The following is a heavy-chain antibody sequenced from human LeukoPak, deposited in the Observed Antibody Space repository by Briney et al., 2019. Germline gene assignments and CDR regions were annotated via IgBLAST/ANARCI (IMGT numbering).Heavy chain of an antibody. V-gene: IGHV6-1*01. CDR3: AQADGTGYFYFQH. Sequence: SQTLSLTCAISGDSVSSNSAAWNWIRQSPSRGLEWLGRTYCRSEWYNDYAVSVKSRININPDTSKNQFSLQLNSVTPDDTAVYYCAQADGTGYFYFQHWGLGTLVTVSS. CDR1: GDSVSSNSAA. D-gene: IGHD3-22*01. J-gene: IGHJ1*01. CDR2: TYCRSEWYN.